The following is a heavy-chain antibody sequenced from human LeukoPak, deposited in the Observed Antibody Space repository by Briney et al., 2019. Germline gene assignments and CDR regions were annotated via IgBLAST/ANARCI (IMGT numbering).Heavy chain of an antibody. Sequence: PSETLSLTCAVYGGSFSGYYWSWIRQPPGKGLEWIGEINHSGSTNYNPSLKSRVTISVDTSKNQFSLKLSSVTAADTAVYYCARGRGYYYYMDVWGKGTMVTVSS. CDR1: GGSFSGYY. J-gene: IGHJ6*03. CDR3: ARGRGYYYYMDV. V-gene: IGHV4-34*01. CDR2: INHSGST.